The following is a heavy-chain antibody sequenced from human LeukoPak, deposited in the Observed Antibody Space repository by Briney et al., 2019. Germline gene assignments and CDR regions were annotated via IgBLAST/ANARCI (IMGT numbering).Heavy chain of an antibody. D-gene: IGHD3-9*01. CDR3: ARGLSTGYHSGFDS. CDR1: GYTFTSYD. V-gene: IGHV1-8*01. Sequence: ASVKVSCKASGYTFTSYDINWVRQATGQGLEWMGWMNPHTGNMDYAQKFQGRVTMTSDTSISTAYMEVSSLRSEDTAVYYRARGLSTGYHSGFDSWGQGTLVTVSS. J-gene: IGHJ4*02. CDR2: MNPHTGNM.